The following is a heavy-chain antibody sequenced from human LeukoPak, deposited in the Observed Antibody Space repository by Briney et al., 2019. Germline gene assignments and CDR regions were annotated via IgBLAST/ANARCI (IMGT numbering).Heavy chain of an antibody. CDR2: IYTSGST. D-gene: IGHD2-2*01. CDR3: ATKIGYCSTTSCPDDAFDV. Sequence: SQTLSLTCTVSGGSISSGSYYWTWIRQPAGKGLEWIGRIYTSGSTNYNPSLKSRVTISVDTSKKQFSLKLSSVTAADTAVYYCATKIGYCSTTSCPDDAFDVWGQGTMVTVSS. CDR1: GGSISSGSYY. V-gene: IGHV4-61*02. J-gene: IGHJ3*01.